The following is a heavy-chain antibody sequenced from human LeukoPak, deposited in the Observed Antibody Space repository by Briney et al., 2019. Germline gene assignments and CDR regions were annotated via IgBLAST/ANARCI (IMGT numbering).Heavy chain of an antibody. V-gene: IGHV3-9*01. Sequence: GGSLRLSCAASGFTFDNFAMHWVRQAPGKGLESVSGISWNSGSIDYADSVKGRFTISRDNAKNSLYLQINSLRPEDAAFYYCTRSTGRYNFFHYWGHGPLVSVSS. CDR2: ISWNSGSI. J-gene: IGHJ4*01. D-gene: IGHD6-19*01. CDR3: TRSTGRYNFFHY. CDR1: GFTFDNFA.